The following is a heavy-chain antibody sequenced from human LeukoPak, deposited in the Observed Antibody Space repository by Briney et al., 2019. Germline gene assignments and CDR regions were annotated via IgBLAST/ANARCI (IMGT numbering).Heavy chain of an antibody. CDR3: AKWDYYGMDV. J-gene: IGHJ6*02. CDR2: IRYDGSNK. Sequence: PGGSLRLSCAASGFTFSSYDMHWVRQAPGKGLEWVAFIRYDGSNKYYADSVKGRFTISRDNSKNTLYLQMNSLRAEDTAVHYCAKWDYYGMDVWGQGTAVTVSS. V-gene: IGHV3-30*02. CDR1: GFTFSSYD.